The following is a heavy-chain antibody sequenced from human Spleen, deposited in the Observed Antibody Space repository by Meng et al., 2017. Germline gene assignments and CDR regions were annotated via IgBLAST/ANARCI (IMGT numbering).Heavy chain of an antibody. V-gene: IGHV4-4*02. CDR3: ASYNSGWPQFDS. CDR1: GGSISTTKW. D-gene: IGHD6-19*01. Sequence: QVRRQGSGPGRVKPSGTLSLPCAVSGGSISTTKWWNWVRQTPGKGLEWVGEIYHSGSTNYNPSLKSRVTMSVDKSKNQFSLKLTSVTAADTAVYYCASYNSGWPQFDSWGQGILVTVSS. CDR2: IYHSGST. J-gene: IGHJ4*02.